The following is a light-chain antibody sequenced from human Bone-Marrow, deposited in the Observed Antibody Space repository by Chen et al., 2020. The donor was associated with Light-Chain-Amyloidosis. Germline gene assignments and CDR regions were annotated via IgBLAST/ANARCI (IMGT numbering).Light chain of an antibody. Sequence: QSALTQSPSASGSPGQSVTISCTGTSSDVGGYDYVSWYQQHPGKAPNLIIYQVNQRPSGVPDRFSGSKSDNTASLTVSGLLAEDEADYYCFSYAGSNTLGVFGTGTKVTVL. CDR2: QVN. J-gene: IGLJ1*01. V-gene: IGLV2-8*01. CDR1: SSDVGGYDY. CDR3: FSYAGSNTLGV.